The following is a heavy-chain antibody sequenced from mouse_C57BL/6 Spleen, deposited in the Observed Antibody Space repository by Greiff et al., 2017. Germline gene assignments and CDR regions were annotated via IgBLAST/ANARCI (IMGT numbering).Heavy chain of an antibody. V-gene: IGHV1-82*01. J-gene: IGHJ4*01. D-gene: IGHD1-1*01. Sequence: QVHVKQSGPELVKPGASVKISCKASGYAFSSSWVTWVKQRPGQGLEWIGRIYPGDGDTNYNGKFKGKATLTADKSSSTAYMQLSSLTSEDSAVYYCARYDYSYAMDYWGQGTTVTVSS. CDR1: GYAFSSSW. CDR2: IYPGDGDT. CDR3: ARYDYSYAMDY.